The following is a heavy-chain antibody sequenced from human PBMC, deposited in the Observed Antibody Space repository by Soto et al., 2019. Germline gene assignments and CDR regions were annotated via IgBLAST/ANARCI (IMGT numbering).Heavy chain of an antibody. CDR3: ARRQSGGFHRYFDS. Sequence: QVQLVQSGAEVKMPGSSVKVSCKASGGTFCTNPISWVRQAPGQGLEWMGGTSPIFGSGSSSQTFHGRLTVTADKSTNTAYMELSNLTSGDRAVYYCARRQSGGFHRYFDSWGQGTLVTVSS. CDR2: TSPIFGSG. D-gene: IGHD2-15*01. J-gene: IGHJ4*02. V-gene: IGHV1-69*06. CDR1: GGTFCTNP.